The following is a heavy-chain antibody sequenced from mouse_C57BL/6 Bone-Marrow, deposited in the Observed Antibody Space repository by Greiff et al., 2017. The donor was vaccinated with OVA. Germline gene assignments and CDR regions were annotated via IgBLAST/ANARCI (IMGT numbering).Heavy chain of an antibody. J-gene: IGHJ4*01. V-gene: IGHV5-12*01. D-gene: IGHD1-1*01. CDR1: GFTFSDYY. CDR3: ARQPPYGSSYHYYAMDY. CDR2: ISNGGGST. Sequence: EVHLVESGGGLVQPGGSLKLSCAASGFTFSDYYMYWVRQTPEKRLEWVAYISNGGGSTYYPDTVKGRFTISRDNAKNTLYLQMSRLKSEDTAMYYCARQPPYGSSYHYYAMDYWGQGTSVTVSS.